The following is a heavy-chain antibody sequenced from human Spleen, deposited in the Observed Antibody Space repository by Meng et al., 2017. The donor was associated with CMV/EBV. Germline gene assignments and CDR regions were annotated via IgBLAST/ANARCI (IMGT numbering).Heavy chain of an antibody. D-gene: IGHD3-3*01. J-gene: IGHJ4*02. V-gene: IGHV4-39*01. CDR1: GGSISSSSYY. Sequence: GSLRLSCTVSGGSISSSSYYWGWIRQPPGKGLEWIGSIYYSGSTYYNPSLKSRVTISVDTSKNQFSLKLSSVTAADTAVYYCARSSITIFGVVITSMGEFDYWGQGTLVTVSS. CDR2: IYYSGST. CDR3: ARSSITIFGVVITSMGEFDY.